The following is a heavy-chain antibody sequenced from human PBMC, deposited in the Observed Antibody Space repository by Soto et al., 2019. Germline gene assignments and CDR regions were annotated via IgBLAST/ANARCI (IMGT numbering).Heavy chain of an antibody. CDR2: IYVTGTT. CDR3: VRDGSKTLREWFDP. D-gene: IGHD3-10*01. J-gene: IGHJ5*02. V-gene: IGHV4-4*07. CDR1: GATISKSF. Sequence: QVQLQESGPGLVKPSETLTLTCSVSGATISKSFWSWVRKPVGRGLEWMGRIYVTGTTDYNPSLRGRISMSVDIVKKTFSLRLTAVTAADTGVYYCVRDGSKTLREWFDPWGPGLKVTVAS.